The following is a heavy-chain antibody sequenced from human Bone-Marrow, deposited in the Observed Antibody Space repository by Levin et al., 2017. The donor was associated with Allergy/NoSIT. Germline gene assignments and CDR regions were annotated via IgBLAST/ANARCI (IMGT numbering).Heavy chain of an antibody. D-gene: IGHD2-15*01. V-gene: IGHV3-9*01. J-gene: IGHJ6*02. CDR2: IGWNGGTK. CDR3: VKGLSGDYYYYGMDV. Sequence: PGGSLRLSCAASGFNFDQYALHWVLQIPGKGLEWISGIGWNGGTKGYAESVKGRFIISRDNRKNSLSLEMNSLTSDDTALYFCVKGLSGDYYYYGMDVWGQGTTVTVS. CDR1: GFNFDQYA.